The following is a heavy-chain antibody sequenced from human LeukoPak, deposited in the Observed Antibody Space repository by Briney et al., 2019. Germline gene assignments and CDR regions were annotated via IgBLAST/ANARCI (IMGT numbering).Heavy chain of an antibody. CDR2: IYHSGST. Sequence: SETLSLTCTVSGVSISSYYWSWIRQPPGKGLEWIGYIYHSGSTNYNPSLKSRVTISVDTSKNQFSLKLSSVTAADTAVYYCAREIGNWFDPWGQGTLVTVSS. J-gene: IGHJ5*02. CDR1: GVSISSYY. V-gene: IGHV4-59*01. CDR3: AREIGNWFDP.